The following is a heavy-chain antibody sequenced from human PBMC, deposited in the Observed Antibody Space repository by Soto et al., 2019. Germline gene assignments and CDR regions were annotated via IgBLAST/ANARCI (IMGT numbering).Heavy chain of an antibody. CDR1: GGSISSYY. V-gene: IGHV4-59*08. J-gene: IGHJ6*03. CDR2: IYYSGST. Sequence: SETLSLTCTVSGGSISSYYWSWIRQPPGKGLEWIGYIYYSGSTNYNPSLKSRVTISVDTSKNQFSLKLSSMTAADTAVYYCARQPPAKGFYYMDVWGKGTTVTVSS. CDR3: ARQPPAKGFYYMDV.